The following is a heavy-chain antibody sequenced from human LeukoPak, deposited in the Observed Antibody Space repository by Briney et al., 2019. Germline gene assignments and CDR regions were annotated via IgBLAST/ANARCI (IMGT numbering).Heavy chain of an antibody. CDR2: IRYDGSNK. CDR3: AKDSLSYMDV. V-gene: IGHV3-30*02. CDR1: GFTFSSYS. J-gene: IGHJ6*03. Sequence: GGSLRLSCAASGFTFSSYSMNWVRQAPGKGLEWVAFIRYDGSNKYYADSVKGRFTVSRDNSKNTLYLQMNSLRAEDTAVYYCAKDSLSYMDVWGKGTTVTVSS.